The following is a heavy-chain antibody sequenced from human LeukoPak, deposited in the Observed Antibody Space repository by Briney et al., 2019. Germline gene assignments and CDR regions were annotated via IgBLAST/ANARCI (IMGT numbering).Heavy chain of an antibody. J-gene: IGHJ4*02. D-gene: IGHD6-6*01. Sequence: SETLSLTCTVSGGSISSTTYYWGWIRQPPGKGLEWIGSFYYSVNTYYNPSLKSRVTISVDTSKYQFSLKLSSVTAADTAVYYCAREQYSRDYWGQGTLVTVSS. CDR3: AREQYSRDY. CDR2: FYYSVNT. CDR1: GGSISSTTYY. V-gene: IGHV4-39*07.